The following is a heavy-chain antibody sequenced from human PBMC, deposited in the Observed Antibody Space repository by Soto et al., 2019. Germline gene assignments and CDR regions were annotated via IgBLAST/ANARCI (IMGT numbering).Heavy chain of an antibody. V-gene: IGHV2-5*02. CDR1: GFSLSTSGVG. Sequence: QITLKESGPTLVKPTQTLTLTCTFSGFSLSTSGVGVGWIRQPPGKALEWLALIYWDDDKRYSPSLKSRLTITKDTSKNQVVLTMTNIDPVDTATYYCAQTPAGSRIASYDFWSGYLFDYWGQGTLVTVSS. CDR2: IYWDDDK. CDR3: AQTPAGSRIASYDFWSGYLFDY. D-gene: IGHD3-3*01. J-gene: IGHJ4*02.